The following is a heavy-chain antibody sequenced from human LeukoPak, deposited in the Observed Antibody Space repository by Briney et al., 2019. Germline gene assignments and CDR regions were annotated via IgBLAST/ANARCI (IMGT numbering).Heavy chain of an antibody. D-gene: IGHD6-13*01. J-gene: IGHJ4*02. CDR1: GYTFKDYD. V-gene: IGHV1-2*02. CDR2: TNPYSGGT. CDR3: ARARSDSSTYYFAY. Sequence: ASVKVSCKTSGYTFKDYDIHWVRQAPGQGLEWMGWTNPYSGGTSYARKFLGRVTMTRDTSISTAYLELSRLTADDPAVYFCARARSDSSTYYFAYWGPGTLVTVSS.